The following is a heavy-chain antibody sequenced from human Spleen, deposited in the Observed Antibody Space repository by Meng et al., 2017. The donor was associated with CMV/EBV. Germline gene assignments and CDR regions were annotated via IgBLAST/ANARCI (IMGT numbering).Heavy chain of an antibody. V-gene: IGHV4-4*02. Sequence: QVQLQESGPGLVKPSGTLSLTCAVSGGSISSSNFWTWVRQVPGKGLEWIGEIYHRGSTNYNPSLKSRVTISVDKFKNQFSMKLGSVTAADTAVYYCARIERRRILKYCGSDCSTTDYWGQGTLVTVSS. D-gene: IGHD2-21*02. CDR2: IYHRGST. J-gene: IGHJ4*02. CDR1: GGSISSSNF. CDR3: ARIERRRILKYCGSDCSTTDY.